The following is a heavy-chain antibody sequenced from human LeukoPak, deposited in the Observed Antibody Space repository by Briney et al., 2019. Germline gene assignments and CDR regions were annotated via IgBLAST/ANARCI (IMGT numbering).Heavy chain of an antibody. J-gene: IGHJ3*02. D-gene: IGHD3-3*01. CDR3: ARERFLEWSPGAFDI. V-gene: IGHV4-61*01. CDR1: GGSFSSGSYY. CDR2: IYYSGST. Sequence: PSETLSLTCTVSGGSFSSGSYYWSWVRQPPGKGLEWIGYIYYSGSTNYNPSLKSRVTISVDTSKNQFSLKLSSVTAADTAVYYCARERFLEWSPGAFDIWGQGTMVTVSS.